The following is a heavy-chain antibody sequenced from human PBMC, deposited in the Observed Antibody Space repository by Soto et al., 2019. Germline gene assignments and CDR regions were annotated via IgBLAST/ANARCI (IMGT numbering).Heavy chain of an antibody. CDR2: VYYSGST. D-gene: IGHD3-10*01. V-gene: IGHV4-61*08. CDR1: GDSVSSGAYY. Sequence: SETLSLTCSVSGDSVSSGAYYWSWIRQPPGKGLEWIGYVYYSGSTSYNPSLETGVTISVDTSKNQFSLKLSSVTAADTAVYYCARVMDRGDLDYWGQGTLVT. CDR3: ARVMDRGDLDY. J-gene: IGHJ4*02.